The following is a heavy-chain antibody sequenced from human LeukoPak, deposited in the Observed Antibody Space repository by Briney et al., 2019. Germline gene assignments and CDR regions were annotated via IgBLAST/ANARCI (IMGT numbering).Heavy chain of an antibody. CDR2: IYYSGST. Sequence: PSETLSLTCTVSGGSVSSGSYYWSWIRQPPGKGLEWIGYIYYSGSTYYNPSLKSRVTISVDTSKNQFSLKLSSVTAADTAVYYCQIQVVVPAVVDYWGQGTLVTVSS. D-gene: IGHD2-2*01. CDR1: GGSVSSGSYY. J-gene: IGHJ4*02. CDR3: QIQVVVPAVVDY. V-gene: IGHV4-61*01.